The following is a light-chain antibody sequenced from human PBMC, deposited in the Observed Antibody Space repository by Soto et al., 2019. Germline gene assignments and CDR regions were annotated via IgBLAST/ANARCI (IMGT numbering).Light chain of an antibody. CDR1: QSISSW. CDR3: QQYNNFPRT. CDR2: KES. Sequence: DVQMTQSPSTLSASVGDRVTITCRASQSISSWLAWYQQKTGKAPKILIYKESSLESGVQLRFSGSGSGTEFTLTISSLQPGELATYYCQQYNNFPRTFGQGTKVDIK. J-gene: IGKJ1*01. V-gene: IGKV1-5*03.